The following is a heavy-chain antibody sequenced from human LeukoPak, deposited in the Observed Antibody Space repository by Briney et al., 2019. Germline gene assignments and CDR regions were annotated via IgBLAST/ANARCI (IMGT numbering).Heavy chain of an antibody. V-gene: IGHV3-23*01. Sequence: GGSLRLSCAASGSTFSSYAMSWVRQAPGKGLEWVSAISGSGGSTYYADSVKGRFTISRDNSKYTLYLQMNSLRAEDTAVYYCAKGDSYYDILTPFDYWGQGTLVTVSS. CDR1: GSTFSSYA. J-gene: IGHJ4*02. CDR2: ISGSGGST. D-gene: IGHD3-9*01. CDR3: AKGDSYYDILTPFDY.